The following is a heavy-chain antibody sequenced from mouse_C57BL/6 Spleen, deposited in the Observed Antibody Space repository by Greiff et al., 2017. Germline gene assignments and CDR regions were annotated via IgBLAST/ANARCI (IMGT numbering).Heavy chain of an antibody. CDR2: INPYNGDT. D-gene: IGHD1-1*01. CDR3: ARNYSSRLYYAMDY. CDR1: GYSFTGYF. Sequence: VQLQQSGPELVKPGDSVKISCKASGYSFTGYFMNWVMQSHGKSLEWIGRINPYNGDTFYNQKFKGKATLTVDKSSSTAHMELRSLTSEDSAVYYCARNYSSRLYYAMDYWGQGTSGTVSS. V-gene: IGHV1-20*01. J-gene: IGHJ4*01.